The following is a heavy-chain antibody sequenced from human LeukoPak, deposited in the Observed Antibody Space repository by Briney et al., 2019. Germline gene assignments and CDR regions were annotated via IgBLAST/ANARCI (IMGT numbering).Heavy chain of an antibody. V-gene: IGHV4-34*01. CDR3: AKETAYEILTWFDP. CDR2: INHSGST. Sequence: TSETLSLTCAVYGGSFSGYYWSSIRQPPGKGLEWIGEINHSGSTHYNPSLKSRVTISVDTSKKQFSLKLSSVTAADTAVFFFAKETAYEILTWFDPWGQGTLVTVSS. D-gene: IGHD3-9*01. J-gene: IGHJ5*02. CDR1: GGSFSGYY.